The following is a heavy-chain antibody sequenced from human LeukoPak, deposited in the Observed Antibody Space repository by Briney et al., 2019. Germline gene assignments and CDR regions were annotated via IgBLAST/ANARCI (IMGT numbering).Heavy chain of an antibody. CDR1: GGSFSGYY. Sequence: SETLSLTCAVYGGSFSGYYWSWIRQPPGKGLEWIGEINHSGSTNYNPSLKSRVTISVDTSKNQFSLKLSSVTAADTAVYYCARLYSSSPYYMDVWGKGTTVTVSS. D-gene: IGHD6-6*01. CDR3: ARLYSSSPYYMDV. CDR2: INHSGST. V-gene: IGHV4-34*01. J-gene: IGHJ6*03.